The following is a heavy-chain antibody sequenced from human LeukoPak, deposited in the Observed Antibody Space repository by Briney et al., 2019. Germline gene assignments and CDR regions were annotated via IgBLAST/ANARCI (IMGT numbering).Heavy chain of an antibody. D-gene: IGHD1-1*01. CDR3: ATSHWRDY. CDR1: GGSFSGYY. V-gene: IGHV4-34*01. J-gene: IGHJ4*02. Sequence: PSDTLSLTCAVYGGSFSGYYWSWIRQPPGKGLEWIGEINHSGSTNYNPSLKSRVTISVDTSKNQFSLKLSSVTAADTAVYYCATSHWRDYWGQGTLVTVSS. CDR2: INHSGST.